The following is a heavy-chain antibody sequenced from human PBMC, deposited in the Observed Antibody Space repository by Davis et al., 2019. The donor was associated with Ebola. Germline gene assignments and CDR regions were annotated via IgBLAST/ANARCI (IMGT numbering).Heavy chain of an antibody. CDR2: INHSRGT. D-gene: IGHD2-15*01. CDR3: GRAVVVVAATPDWFDP. V-gene: IGHV4-30-2*01. J-gene: IGHJ5*02. Sequence: SQTLSLTCAVSGGSISSAAYSWTWIRQPPGKGLEWIGEINHSRGTNYNPSLKSRVTISVDTSKNQFSLKLSSVAAADTAVYYCGRAVVVVAATPDWFDPWGQGTLVTVSS. CDR1: GGSISSAAYS.